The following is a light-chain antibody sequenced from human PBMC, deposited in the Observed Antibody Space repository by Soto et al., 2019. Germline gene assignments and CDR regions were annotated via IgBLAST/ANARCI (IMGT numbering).Light chain of an antibody. CDR2: AAS. CDR3: LQDYNYPRT. Sequence: AIQMTQSPSSLSASVGDRFTITCRASQGIRNDLGWYQQKPGKAPKLLIYAASSLHTGVPSRFSGSLSGTDFTLTISSLQPEDSATYYCLQDYNYPRTFGQGTKVDIK. J-gene: IGKJ1*01. V-gene: IGKV1-6*01. CDR1: QGIRND.